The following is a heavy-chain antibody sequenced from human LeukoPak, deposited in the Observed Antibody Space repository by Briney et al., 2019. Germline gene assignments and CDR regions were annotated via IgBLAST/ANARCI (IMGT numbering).Heavy chain of an antibody. CDR3: ARLYGSGWSRGAFDI. Sequence: PSETLSLTCAVYGGSFSGYYWSWIRQPPGKGLEWIGEINHSGSTNYNPSPKSRVTISVDTSKNQFSLKLSSVTAADTAVYYCARLYGSGWSRGAFDIWGQGTMVTVSS. CDR1: GGSFSGYY. D-gene: IGHD6-19*01. J-gene: IGHJ3*02. CDR2: INHSGST. V-gene: IGHV4-34*01.